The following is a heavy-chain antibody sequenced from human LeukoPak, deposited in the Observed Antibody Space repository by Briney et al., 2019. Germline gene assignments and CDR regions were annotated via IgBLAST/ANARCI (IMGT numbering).Heavy chain of an antibody. V-gene: IGHV3-21*01. J-gene: IGHJ4*02. CDR1: GFTFSSYS. CDR2: ISSSSSYI. Sequence: TGGSLRRSCAASGFTFSSYSMNWVRQAPGKGLEWVSSISSSSSYIYYADSVKGRFTISRDNAKNSLYLQMNSLRAEDTAVYYYASADYSNYGFDYWGQGTLVTVSS. D-gene: IGHD4-11*01. CDR3: ASADYSNYGFDY.